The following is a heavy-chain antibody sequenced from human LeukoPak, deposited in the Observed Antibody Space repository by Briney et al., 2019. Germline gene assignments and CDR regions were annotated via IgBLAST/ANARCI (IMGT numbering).Heavy chain of an antibody. Sequence: ASETLSLTCTVSGGSISSSSYFWGWIRQPPGKGLEWIGSIFYSGSTYYNPSLNSRVTISIDTSKNQFSLRLSSVTAADTAVYYCARSLSTTGLRWGQGTLVTVSS. J-gene: IGHJ4*02. CDR1: GGSISSSSYF. D-gene: IGHD1-1*01. V-gene: IGHV4-39*01. CDR2: IFYSGST. CDR3: ARSLSTTGLR.